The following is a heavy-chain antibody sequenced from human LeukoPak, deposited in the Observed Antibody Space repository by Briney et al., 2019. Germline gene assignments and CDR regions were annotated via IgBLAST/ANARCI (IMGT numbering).Heavy chain of an antibody. D-gene: IGHD1-14*01. V-gene: IGHV3-23*01. Sequence: GGSLRLSCAASGFTFSSHAMSWVRQAPGKGLQWVSTISGSGGSTHYADSVKGRFTISRDNSKNTLYLQINSLRAEDTAIYYCAEEITTPKDYWGQGTLVTVSS. J-gene: IGHJ4*02. CDR1: GFTFSSHA. CDR3: AEEITTPKDY. CDR2: ISGSGGST.